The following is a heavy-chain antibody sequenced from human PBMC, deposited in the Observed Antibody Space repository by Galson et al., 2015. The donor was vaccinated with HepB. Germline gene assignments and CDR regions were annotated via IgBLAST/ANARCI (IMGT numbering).Heavy chain of an antibody. Sequence: SLRLSCAASGFTFSDYYMSWIRQAPGKGLEWVSYISSSGSTIYYADSVKGRFTISRDNAKNSLYLQMNSLRAEDTAVYYCARHRYGGNSEFDYWGQGTLVTVSS. CDR3: ARHRYGGNSEFDY. D-gene: IGHD4-23*01. CDR2: ISSSGSTI. CDR1: GFTFSDYY. J-gene: IGHJ4*02. V-gene: IGHV3-11*01.